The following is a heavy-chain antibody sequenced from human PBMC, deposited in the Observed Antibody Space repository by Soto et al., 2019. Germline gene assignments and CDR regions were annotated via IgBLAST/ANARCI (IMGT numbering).Heavy chain of an antibody. CDR3: ARDKGGRREPYFDY. Sequence: SETLSLTYTVSGGSISSYYWSWIRQPPGKGLEWIGYIYYSGSTNYNPSLKSRVTISVDTSKNQFSLKLSSVTAADTAVYYCARDKGGRREPYFDYWGRGTLVTVSS. CDR2: IYYSGST. J-gene: IGHJ4*02. CDR1: GGSISSYY. V-gene: IGHV4-59*01. D-gene: IGHD1-26*01.